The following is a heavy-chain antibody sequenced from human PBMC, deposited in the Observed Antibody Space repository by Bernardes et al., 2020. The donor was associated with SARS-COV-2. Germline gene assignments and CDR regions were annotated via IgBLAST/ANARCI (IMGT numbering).Heavy chain of an antibody. CDR3: ARGVDY. CDR1: GFTVSNNY. CDR2: INSGGIT. Sequence: GGSLRLSCAASGFTVSNNYMSWVRQAPGKGLEWVSIINSGGITYHADSVKGRFTISRDNSKNTLYLQMNSLRGEDTAVYYCARGVDYWGQGTLVTVSS. V-gene: IGHV3-66*02. J-gene: IGHJ4*02.